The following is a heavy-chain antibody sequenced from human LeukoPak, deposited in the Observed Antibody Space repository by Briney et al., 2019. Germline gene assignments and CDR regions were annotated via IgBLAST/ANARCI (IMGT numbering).Heavy chain of an antibody. V-gene: IGHV1-18*01. Sequence: GASVKVSCKASGYTFTSYGISWVRQAPGQGLEWMGWISAYNGNTNYAQKLQGRVTMTTDTSTSTAYMELRSLRSDDTAVYYCARDLRRVLRVVVPAAPYDAFDIWGQGTMVTVSS. D-gene: IGHD2-2*01. CDR1: GYTFTSYG. CDR3: ARDLRRVLRVVVPAAPYDAFDI. CDR2: ISAYNGNT. J-gene: IGHJ3*02.